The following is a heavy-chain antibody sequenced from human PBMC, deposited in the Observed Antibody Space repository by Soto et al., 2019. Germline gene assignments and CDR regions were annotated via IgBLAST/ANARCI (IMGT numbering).Heavy chain of an antibody. J-gene: IGHJ6*02. CDR3: ARDGSTYGMAV. V-gene: IGHV4-59*12. D-gene: IGHD3-10*01. CDR2: IYYSGST. CDR1: GGSISSYY. Sequence: SETLSLTCTVSGGSISSYYWSWIRQPPGKGLEWIGYIYYSGSTNYNPSLKSRVTISVDTSKNQFSLKLSSVTAADTAVYYCARDGSTYGMAVWGQGTTVTVSS.